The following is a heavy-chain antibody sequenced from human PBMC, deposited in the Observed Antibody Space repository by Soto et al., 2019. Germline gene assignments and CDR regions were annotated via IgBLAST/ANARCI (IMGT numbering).Heavy chain of an antibody. D-gene: IGHD3-10*01. Sequence: ASVKVSCKASGYTFTGYCMSWVRQAPGQGLEWMGWINANNGNTNYAQKLQGRVTMTRDTSTSTAYMELRSLRSDDTAVYYCASDCHYYNLNYYYAFDIWGQGTMVTVSS. CDR1: GYTFTGYC. V-gene: IGHV1-18*01. J-gene: IGHJ3*02. CDR3: ASDCHYYNLNYYYAFDI. CDR2: INANNGNT.